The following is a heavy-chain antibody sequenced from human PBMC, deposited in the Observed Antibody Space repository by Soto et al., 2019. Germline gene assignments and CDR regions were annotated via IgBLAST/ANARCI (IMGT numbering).Heavy chain of an antibody. D-gene: IGHD3-22*01. Sequence: SETLSLTCTVSGGSISSGGYYWSWIRQHAGKGLEWIGYIYYSGSTYYNPSLKSRVTISVDTSKNQFSLKLSSVTAADTAVYYCARATMIVVDQYYFDYWGQGTLVTVSS. V-gene: IGHV4-31*03. CDR2: IYYSGST. CDR3: ARATMIVVDQYYFDY. J-gene: IGHJ4*02. CDR1: GGSISSGGYY.